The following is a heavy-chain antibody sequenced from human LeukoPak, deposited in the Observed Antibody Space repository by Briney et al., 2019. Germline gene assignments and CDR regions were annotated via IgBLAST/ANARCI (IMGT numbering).Heavy chain of an antibody. V-gene: IGHV3-9*01. CDR3: VAGDWGARDSFDL. CDR1: GFTFDDYA. J-gene: IGHJ3*01. CDR2: ISWNSGSI. D-gene: IGHD2-21*02. Sequence: GGSLRVSCAASGFTFDDYARHWVRPAPGKGVEWVSGISWNSGSIGYAHSVKGRFTISRDNAKNSLYLQMNSLRAEDTSVYYCVAGDWGARDSFDLWGRGTMVTVPS.